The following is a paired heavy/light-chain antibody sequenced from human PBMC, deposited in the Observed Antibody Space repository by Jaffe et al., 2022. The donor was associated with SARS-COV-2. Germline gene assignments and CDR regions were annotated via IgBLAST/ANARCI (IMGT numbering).Light chain of an antibody. Sequence: DIQMTQSPSTLSASVGDRVTITCRAGQTISSWLAWYQQKPGKAPKLLIYQASSLGGGVPSRFSGSGSGTEFTLTISSLQPDDFATYYCQHYHSFPVTFGGGTKVEIK. CDR1: QTISSW. CDR3: QHYHSFPVT. J-gene: IGKJ4*01. V-gene: IGKV1-5*03. CDR2: QAS.
Heavy chain of an antibody. J-gene: IGHJ4*02. D-gene: IGHD5-12*01. CDR1: GASISGINYY. Sequence: QLQLQESGPRLLKPSETLSLNCTVSGASISGINYYWDWIRQPPGKALEWIGGNRYAGSSYNNPSLKSRVSISLDTYKNQFYLKMNSVTAADTAMYYCVRGVGGFDSHFDYWGQGTLVTVSS. V-gene: IGHV4-39*01. CDR2: NRYAGSS. CDR3: VRGVGGFDSHFDY.